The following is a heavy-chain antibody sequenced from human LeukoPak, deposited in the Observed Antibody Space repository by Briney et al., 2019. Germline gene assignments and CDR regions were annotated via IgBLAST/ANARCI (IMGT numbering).Heavy chain of an antibody. D-gene: IGHD1-26*01. Sequence: GGFLRLSCAASGFTVSSNYMSWVRQAPGKGLEWVSVIYSGGSTYYADSVKGRFTISRDNSKNTLYLQMNSLRAEDTAVYYCARDIVGATTDYWGQGTLVTVPS. CDR2: IYSGGST. J-gene: IGHJ4*02. CDR1: GFTVSSNY. CDR3: ARDIVGATTDY. V-gene: IGHV3-53*01.